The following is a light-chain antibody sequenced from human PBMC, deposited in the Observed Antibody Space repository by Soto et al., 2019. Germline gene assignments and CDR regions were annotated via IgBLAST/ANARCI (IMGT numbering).Light chain of an antibody. V-gene: IGKV3-11*01. CDR2: DAY. CDR3: HQRQSWPRT. Sequence: EVVLTQSPVTLSLSPGERATLSCRASQSFRGLLAWYQQKPGQAPRLLIYDAYNRATGIPPRFSGSGSGTDFTLTISDVQPEDFALYYCHQRQSWPRTFGQGTKVDIK. CDR1: QSFRGL. J-gene: IGKJ1*01.